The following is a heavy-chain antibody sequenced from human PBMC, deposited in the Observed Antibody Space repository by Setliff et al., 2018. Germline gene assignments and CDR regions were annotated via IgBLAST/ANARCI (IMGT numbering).Heavy chain of an antibody. V-gene: IGHV4-39*07. Sequence: SETLSLTCSLSGVTIGGNNYYYWAWIRQPPGKGLEWIGSIYYTGSTYYNPSLKSRVTMSVDTSKRQFSLKLGSATAADTAVYYCARDMGQPYYFESWGLGTLVTV. D-gene: IGHD1-1*01. CDR2: IYYTGST. CDR3: ARDMGQPYYFES. J-gene: IGHJ4*02. CDR1: GVTIGGNNYYY.